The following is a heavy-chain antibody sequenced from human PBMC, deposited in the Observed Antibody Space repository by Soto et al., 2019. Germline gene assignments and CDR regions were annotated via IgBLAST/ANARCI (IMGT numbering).Heavy chain of an antibody. CDR2: IYPGDSDT. J-gene: IGHJ4*02. CDR3: ARRGLPSYYYGSGSPVDFDY. Sequence: PGESLKISCNGSGYSFTSYWIGWVRQMPGKGLEWMGIIYPGDSDTRYSPSLQGQVTISADKSISTAYLQWSSLKASDTAMYYCARRGLPSYYYGSGSPVDFDYWGQGTLVTVSS. D-gene: IGHD3-10*01. CDR1: GYSFTSYW. V-gene: IGHV5-51*01.